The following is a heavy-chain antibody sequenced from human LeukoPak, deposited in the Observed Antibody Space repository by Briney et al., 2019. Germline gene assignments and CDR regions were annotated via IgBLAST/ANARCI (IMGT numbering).Heavy chain of an antibody. J-gene: IGHJ5*02. Sequence: SETLSLTCTVSGGSISSSSYYWGWIRQPPGKGLEWIGSIYYSGSTYYNPSLKSRVTISVDTSKNQFSLKLSSVTAADTAVYYCARRVVDSSGWCTVLPWFDPWGQGTLVTVSS. CDR1: GGSISSSSYY. D-gene: IGHD6-19*01. CDR3: ARRVVDSSGWCTVLPWFDP. V-gene: IGHV4-39*01. CDR2: IYYSGST.